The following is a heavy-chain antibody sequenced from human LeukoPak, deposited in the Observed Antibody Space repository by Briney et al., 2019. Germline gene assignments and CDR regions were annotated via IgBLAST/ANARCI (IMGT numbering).Heavy chain of an antibody. CDR2: ISWNSGSI. V-gene: IGHV3-9*01. CDR3: AREPQQQLVGYWFDP. D-gene: IGHD6-13*01. CDR1: GFTFDDYA. J-gene: IGHJ5*02. Sequence: PGGSLRLPCAASGFTFDDYAMHWVRQAPGKGLEWVSGISWNSGSIGYADSVKGRFTISRDNAKNSLYLQMNSLRAEDTALYHCAREPQQQLVGYWFDPWGQGTLVTVSS.